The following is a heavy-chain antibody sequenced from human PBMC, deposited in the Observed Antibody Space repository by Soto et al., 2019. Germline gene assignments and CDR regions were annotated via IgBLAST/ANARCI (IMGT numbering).Heavy chain of an antibody. CDR3: ARGPVIAMVPGYGMDG. J-gene: IGHJ6*02. D-gene: IGHD5-18*01. V-gene: IGHV1-8*01. CDR2: MNPNSGNT. CDR1: GYTFTSYD. Sequence: QVQLVQSGAEVKKPGASVKVSCKASGYTFTSYDINWVRQATGQGLEWMGWMNPNSGNTGYAQKFQGRVTMTRNTSISTAYMELSSLRSEDTAVYYCARGPVIAMVPGYGMDGWGQGTTVTVSS.